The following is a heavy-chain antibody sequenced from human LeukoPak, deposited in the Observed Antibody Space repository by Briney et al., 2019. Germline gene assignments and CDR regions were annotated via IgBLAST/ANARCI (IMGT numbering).Heavy chain of an antibody. CDR1: GFMFSSYW. V-gene: IGHV3-7*01. D-gene: IGHD3-10*01. CDR2: IKEDGSEK. J-gene: IGHJ3*02. Sequence: GGSLRLSCAASGFMFSSYWMSWVRQAPGKGLEWVADIKEDGSEKSYVDSVKGRFTISRDNAKNSLYLQMNSLRAEDTAVYYCARGVLWFGEGAFDIWGQGTMVTVSS. CDR3: ARGVLWFGEGAFDI.